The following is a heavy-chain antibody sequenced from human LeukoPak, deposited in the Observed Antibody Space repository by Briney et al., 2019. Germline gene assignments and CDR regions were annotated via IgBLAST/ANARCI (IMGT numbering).Heavy chain of an antibody. Sequence: PSETLSLTCTVSGGSISSYYWSWIWQPPGKGLEWIGYIYYSGSTNYNPSLKSRVTISVDTSKNQFSLKLSSVTAADTAVYYCASSAYDFWSGYLYPDAFDIWGQGTMVTVSS. D-gene: IGHD3-3*01. CDR1: GGSISSYY. CDR3: ASSAYDFWSGYLYPDAFDI. J-gene: IGHJ3*02. V-gene: IGHV4-59*08. CDR2: IYYSGST.